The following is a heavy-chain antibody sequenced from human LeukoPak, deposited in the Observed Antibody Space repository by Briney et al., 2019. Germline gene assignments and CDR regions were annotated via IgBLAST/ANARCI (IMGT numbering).Heavy chain of an antibody. CDR2: ISGSGGST. D-gene: IGHD6-19*01. J-gene: IGHJ4*02. CDR3: AKGGGALLGSVAYLFDY. Sequence: GGSLRLSCAASGFTFSSYAMSWVRQAPGKGLEWVSAISGSGGSTYYADSVKGRFTISRDNSKNTLYLQMNSLRAEDTAVYYCAKGGGALLGSVAYLFDYWGQGTLVTVSS. V-gene: IGHV3-23*01. CDR1: GFTFSSYA.